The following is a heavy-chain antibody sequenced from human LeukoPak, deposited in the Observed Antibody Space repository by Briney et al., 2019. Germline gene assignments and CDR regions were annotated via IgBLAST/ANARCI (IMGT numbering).Heavy chain of an antibody. CDR1: GSSFTSYW. V-gene: IGHV5-51*01. CDR3: ARNLKSGRVDY. J-gene: IGHJ4*02. D-gene: IGHD2-15*01. Sequence: GASLKISCKGSGSSFTSYWIGWVRQLPGKGLEWMGIIYPGDSDTRYSPSFQGQVTISADKSISTAYLQWSRLKASDTAMYYCARNLKSGRVDYWGQGTLVTVSS. CDR2: IYPGDSDT.